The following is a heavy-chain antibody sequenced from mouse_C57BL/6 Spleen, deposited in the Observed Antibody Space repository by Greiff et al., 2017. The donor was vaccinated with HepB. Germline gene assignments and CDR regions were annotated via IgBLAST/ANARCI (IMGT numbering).Heavy chain of an antibody. D-gene: IGHD3-2*02. CDR1: GYAFSSSW. J-gene: IGHJ3*01. Sequence: QVQLQQSGPELVKPGASVKISCKASGYAFSSSWMNWVKQRPGKGLEWIGRIYPGDGDTNYNGKFKGKATLTADKSSSTAYMQLSSLTSEDSAVYVCARQDGVGSGPWFAYWGQGTLVTVSP. CDR3: ARQDGVGSGPWFAY. V-gene: IGHV1-82*01. CDR2: IYPGDGDT.